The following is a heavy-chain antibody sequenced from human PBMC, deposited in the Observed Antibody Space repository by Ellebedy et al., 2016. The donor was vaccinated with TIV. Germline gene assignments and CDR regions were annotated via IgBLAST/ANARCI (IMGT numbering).Heavy chain of an antibody. D-gene: IGHD2-15*01. Sequence: GESLKISCAASGFSFSAYWMHWVRQAPGKGLVWDSRLSADGSSADYADAVQGRFTISRDNAKKTLYLQINSLRAEDTGMYYCAVSQYSPGFDRWGQGTVVTVSS. J-gene: IGHJ4*01. V-gene: IGHV3-74*01. CDR1: GFSFSAYW. CDR2: LSADGSSA. CDR3: AVSQYSPGFDR.